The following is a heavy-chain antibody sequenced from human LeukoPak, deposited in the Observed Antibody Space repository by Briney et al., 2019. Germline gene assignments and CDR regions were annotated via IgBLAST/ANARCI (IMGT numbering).Heavy chain of an antibody. V-gene: IGHV4-34*01. CDR3: ARGRDYVWGSYRYTQINWFDP. Sequence: PSEPLSLTCAVYGGSFSGYYWSWIRQPPGKGLEWIGEINHSGSTNYNPSLKSRVTISVDTSKNQFSLKLSSVTAADTAVYYCARGRDYVWGSYRYTQINWFDPWGQGTLVTVSS. CDR2: INHSGST. D-gene: IGHD3-16*02. J-gene: IGHJ5*02. CDR1: GGSFSGYY.